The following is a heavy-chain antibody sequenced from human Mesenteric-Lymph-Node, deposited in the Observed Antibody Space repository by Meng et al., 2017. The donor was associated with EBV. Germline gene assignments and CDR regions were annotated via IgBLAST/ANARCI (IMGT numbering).Heavy chain of an antibody. J-gene: IGHJ4*02. CDR2: INPSDGST. CDR3: ARGLDWGSPFDY. Sequence: LVQSGAEVKKPGASVKVSCKASGYTFTSFHMHLVRQAPGQGLEWMGIINPSDGSTGYAQRFQGRVTMTSESSTSTVYMELSSLKSEDTAVYFCARGLDWGSPFDYWGQGTLVTVSS. V-gene: IGHV1-46*01. CDR1: GYTFTSFH. D-gene: IGHD3/OR15-3a*01.